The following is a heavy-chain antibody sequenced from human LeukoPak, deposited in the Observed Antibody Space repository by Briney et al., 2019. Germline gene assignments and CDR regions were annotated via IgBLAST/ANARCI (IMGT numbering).Heavy chain of an antibody. CDR1: GYTFTSYY. Sequence: GASVKVSCKASGYTFTSYYIHWVRQAPGQGLEWMGIINPSGATTNYAQKFQGSLTMSRDTSTSTVYMELNSLRSADTAVYYCARVYTTTCYHNCYFDYWGQGTLVTVSS. V-gene: IGHV1-46*01. J-gene: IGHJ4*02. CDR2: INPSGATT. CDR3: ARVYTTTCYHNCYFDY. D-gene: IGHD2-2*01.